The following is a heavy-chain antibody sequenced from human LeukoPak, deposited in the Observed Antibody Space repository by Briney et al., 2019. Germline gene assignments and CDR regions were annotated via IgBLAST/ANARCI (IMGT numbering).Heavy chain of an antibody. Sequence: GGSLRLSCVASGFTFSRYWMHWVRQAPGKGLVWVSRINSDGRSTNYADSVRGRFSISRDNAKNTLYLQMNSLRAEDTAVYYCARGLSGYASSLGYWGQGTLVTVSA. J-gene: IGHJ4*02. D-gene: IGHD6-6*01. V-gene: IGHV3-74*01. CDR1: GFTFSRYW. CDR2: INSDGRST. CDR3: ARGLSGYASSLGY.